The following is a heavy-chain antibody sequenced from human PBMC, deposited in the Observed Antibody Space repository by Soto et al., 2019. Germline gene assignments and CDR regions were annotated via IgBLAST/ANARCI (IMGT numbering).Heavy chain of an antibody. J-gene: IGHJ6*02. V-gene: IGHV5-51*03. D-gene: IGHD6-19*01. CDR2: IYPSDSDT. Sequence: GESLKLSCQGSGYSFTSSWIGWVRPLPGKGLWWMGIIYPSDSDTRYSPSFQGQVTISADKSISTAYLQWSSLKASDTAMYYCARESGAVAGTWDYYYGMDVWGQGTTVTVSS. CDR3: ARESGAVAGTWDYYYGMDV. CDR1: GYSFTSSW.